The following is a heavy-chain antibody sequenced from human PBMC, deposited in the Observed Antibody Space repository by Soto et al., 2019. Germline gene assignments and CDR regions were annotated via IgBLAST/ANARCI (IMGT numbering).Heavy chain of an antibody. Sequence: PSETLSLTCTASGGSITSSSHFWGWVRQPPGKGLEWIGTIYFTGNTYYTPSLKSRLTMSIDTSKNEFSLRLNSVTAADTAVYYCAGQXFTIAAASYGRSNWFDPWGPGTLVTVSS. CDR2: IYFTGNT. V-gene: IGHV4-39*01. J-gene: IGHJ5*02. CDR1: GGSITSSSHF. CDR3: AGQXFTIAAASYGRSNWFDP. D-gene: IGHD6-25*01.